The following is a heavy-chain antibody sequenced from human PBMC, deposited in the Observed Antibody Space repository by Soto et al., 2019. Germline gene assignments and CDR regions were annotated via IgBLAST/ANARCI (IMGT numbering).Heavy chain of an antibody. Sequence: ASVKVSCKASGGTFSSYAISWVRQAPGQGLEWMGRIIPILGIANYAQKFQGRVTITADKSTSTAYMELSSLRSEDTAVYYCARIWIVVPAAMNYYYGMDVWGQGTTVTVSS. J-gene: IGHJ6*02. CDR3: ARIWIVVPAAMNYYYGMDV. CDR2: IIPILGIA. V-gene: IGHV1-69*04. CDR1: GGTFSSYA. D-gene: IGHD2-2*01.